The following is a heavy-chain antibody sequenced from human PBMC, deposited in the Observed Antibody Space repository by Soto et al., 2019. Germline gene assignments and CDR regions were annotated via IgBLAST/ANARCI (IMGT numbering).Heavy chain of an antibody. D-gene: IGHD5-12*01. CDR2: ISAYNGNT. J-gene: IGHJ6*02. V-gene: IGHV1-18*04. CDR1: GYTFTSYC. CDR3: ARVDIVATVGDYYYGMDV. Sequence: ASVKVSCKASGYTFTSYCISWVRQAPGQGLEWMGWISAYNGNTNYAQKLQGRVTMTTDTSTSTAYMELRSLRSDDTAVYYCARVDIVATVGDYYYGMDVWGQGTTVTVSS.